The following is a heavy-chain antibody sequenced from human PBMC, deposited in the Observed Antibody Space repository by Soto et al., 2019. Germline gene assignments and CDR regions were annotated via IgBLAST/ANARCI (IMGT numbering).Heavy chain of an antibody. CDR2: INAGNGNT. J-gene: IGHJ5*02. Sequence: ASVKVSCKASGYTFTSYAMHWVRQAPGQRLEWMGWINAGNGNTKYSQKFQGRVTITRDPSASTAYMELSSLRSEDTAVYYCARGVVGATDWFDPWGQGTLVTVSS. CDR1: GYTFTSYA. V-gene: IGHV1-3*01. CDR3: ARGVVGATDWFDP. D-gene: IGHD1-26*01.